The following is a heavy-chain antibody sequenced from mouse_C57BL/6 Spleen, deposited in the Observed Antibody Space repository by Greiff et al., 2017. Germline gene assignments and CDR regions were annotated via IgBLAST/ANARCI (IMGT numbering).Heavy chain of an antibody. CDR2: ISDGGSYT. CDR1: GFTFSSYA. D-gene: IGHD1-1*01. J-gene: IGHJ4*01. Sequence: EVQRVESGGGLVKPGGSLKLSCAASGFTFSSYAMSWVRQTPEKRLEWVATISDGGSYTYYPANVKGRFTISRDNAKNNLYLQMSHLTSEDTAMYYCARDTTVVTTGAMDYWGQGTSVTVSA. CDR3: ARDTTVVTTGAMDY. V-gene: IGHV5-4*01.